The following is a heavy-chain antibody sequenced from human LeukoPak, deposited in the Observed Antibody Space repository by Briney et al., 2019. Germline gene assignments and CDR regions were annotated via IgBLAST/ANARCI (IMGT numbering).Heavy chain of an antibody. CDR2: IYTSGST. J-gene: IGHJ5*02. CDR3: ARERIAAAGTGWFDP. V-gene: IGHV4-4*07. D-gene: IGHD6-13*01. Sequence: KPSETLSLTCTVSGGFISNYYWSWIRQPAGKGLEWIGRIYTSGSTNYNSSLKSRVTMSVDTSKNQFSLKLSSVTAADTAVYYCARERIAAAGTGWFDPWGQGTLVTVSS. CDR1: GGFISNYY.